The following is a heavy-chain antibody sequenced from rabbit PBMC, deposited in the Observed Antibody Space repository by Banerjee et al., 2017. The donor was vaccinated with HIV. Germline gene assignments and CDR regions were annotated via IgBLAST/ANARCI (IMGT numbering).Heavy chain of an antibody. D-gene: IGHD4-1*01. CDR1: GVSFSTNHY. CDR3: ARDLAGAIGWNFGL. CDR2: IDSGSSGFT. J-gene: IGHJ4*01. V-gene: IGHV1S40*01. Sequence: QSLEESGGDLVKPGASLTLTCTASGVSFSTNHYMCWVRQAPGKGLEWIACIDSGSSGFTYFASWAKGRFTISKTSSTTVTLQMTSLTAADTATYFCARDLAGAIGWNFGLWGPGTLVTVS.